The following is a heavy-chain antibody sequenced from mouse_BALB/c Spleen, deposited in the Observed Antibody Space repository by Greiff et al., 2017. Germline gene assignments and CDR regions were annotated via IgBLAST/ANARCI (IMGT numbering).Heavy chain of an antibody. CDR1: GYSITSGYY. Sequence: EVKLVESGPGLVKPSQSLSLTCSVTGYSITSGYYWNWIRQFPGNKLEWMGYISYDGSNNYNPSLKNRISITRDTSKNQFFLKLNSVTTEDTATYYCARRGGNWYFDVWGAGTTVTVSS. V-gene: IGHV3-6*02. CDR2: ISYDGSN. J-gene: IGHJ1*01. CDR3: ARRGGNWYFDV.